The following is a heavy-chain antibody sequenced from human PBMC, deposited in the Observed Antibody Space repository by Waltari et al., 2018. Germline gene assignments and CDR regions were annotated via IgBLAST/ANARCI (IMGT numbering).Heavy chain of an antibody. J-gene: IGHJ4*02. D-gene: IGHD3-22*01. V-gene: IGHV1-2*02. CDR2: INPNSGGT. CDR1: GYTFTGYY. CDR3: ARDLLAYYYDSSGYYPH. Sequence: QVQLVQSGAEVKKPGASVKVSCKASGYTFTGYYMHWVRQAPGQGLEWMGWINPNSGGTNDAQKVQGRVTMTRDTSISTAYMELSRLRSDDTAVYYCARDLLAYYYDSSGYYPHWGQGTLVTVSS.